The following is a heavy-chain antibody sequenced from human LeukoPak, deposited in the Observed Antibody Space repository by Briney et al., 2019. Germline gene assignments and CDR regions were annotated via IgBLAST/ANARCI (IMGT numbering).Heavy chain of an antibody. CDR1: GFTFSSYA. V-gene: IGHV3-30-3*01. CDR3: ARDFYGAAAGYFDY. J-gene: IGHJ4*02. D-gene: IGHD6-13*01. CDR2: ISYDGSNK. Sequence: GRSLRLSCAASGFTFSSYAMHWVRQAPGKGLEWVAVISYDGSNKYYADSVKGRFTISRDNSKNTLCLQMNSLRAEDTAVYYCARDFYGAAAGYFDYWGQGTLVTVSS.